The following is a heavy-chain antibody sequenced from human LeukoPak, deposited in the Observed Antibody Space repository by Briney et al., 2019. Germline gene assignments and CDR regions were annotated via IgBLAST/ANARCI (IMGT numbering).Heavy chain of an antibody. CDR2: INPSGGST. V-gene: IGHV1-46*01. Sequence: ASVKVSCKASGYTFTSYYMHWVRQAPGQGLEWMGIINPSGGSTSYAQKFQERVTITRDMSTSTAYMELSSLRSEDTAVYYCAATRDVDTAMVADAFDIWGQGTMVTVSS. D-gene: IGHD5-18*01. CDR1: GYTFTSYY. J-gene: IGHJ3*02. CDR3: AATRDVDTAMVADAFDI.